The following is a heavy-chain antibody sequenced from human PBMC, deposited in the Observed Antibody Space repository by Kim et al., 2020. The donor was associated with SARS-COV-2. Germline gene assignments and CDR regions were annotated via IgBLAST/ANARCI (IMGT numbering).Heavy chain of an antibody. J-gene: IGHJ4*02. D-gene: IGHD2-2*01. CDR3: AKSTLDIVVVPAAPALDY. V-gene: IGHV3-23*01. Sequence: GGSLRLSCEASGFTFSSYAMSWVRQAPGKGLEWVSVISGSGDNTCYADSVKGRFTFSRDNSKNTLYLQMNSLRAEDTAVYDCAKSTLDIVVVPAAPALDYWGQGTLVTVSS. CDR2: ISGSGDNT. CDR1: GFTFSSYA.